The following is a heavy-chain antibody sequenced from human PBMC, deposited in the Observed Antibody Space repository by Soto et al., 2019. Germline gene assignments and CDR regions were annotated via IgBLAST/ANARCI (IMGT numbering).Heavy chain of an antibody. CDR3: AATIIAAVGTGYYYGMDV. V-gene: IGHV1-58*01. Sequence: ASGKVSCKASGFTFTSSAVQWVRQARGQRLEWIGWIVVGSGDTNSAQKFQKRVTITRDMSTSTAYIELSSLRSEDTAVYYCAATIIAAVGTGYYYGMDVWGQGTTVTVSS. D-gene: IGHD6-13*01. CDR1: GFTFTSSA. J-gene: IGHJ6*02. CDR2: IVVGSGDT.